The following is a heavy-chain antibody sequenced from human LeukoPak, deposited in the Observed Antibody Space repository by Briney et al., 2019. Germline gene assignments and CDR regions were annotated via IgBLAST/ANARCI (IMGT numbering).Heavy chain of an antibody. CDR2: IYYNGNT. CDR1: GGSISSSY. D-gene: IGHD3-10*01. J-gene: IGHJ3*02. V-gene: IGHV4-59*08. CDR3: ARHGQEGDFYASGSYNAFDI. Sequence: PSETLSLTCTVSGGSISSSYWTWLRQPPGKGLEWIGYIYYNGNTNYNPSLNSRVTISLDTSKNQFSLKLNSVTAADTAVYYCARHGQEGDFYASGSYNAFDIWGQGTMVTVSS.